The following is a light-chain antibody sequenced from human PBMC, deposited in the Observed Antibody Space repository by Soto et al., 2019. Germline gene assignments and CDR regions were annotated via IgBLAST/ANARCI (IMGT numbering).Light chain of an antibody. CDR3: QQLNSFTIT. Sequence: EIELTQAPSFLSDSAGDRVTITCGASQVISSYLAWYQQKPGRDPKLLIYAASTLQSGVPSRFSGSGSGTEFTLTITSLQTEDFATYYCQQLNSFTITFGQGTRVEIK. CDR2: AAS. CDR1: QVISSY. J-gene: IGKJ5*01. V-gene: IGKV1-9*01.